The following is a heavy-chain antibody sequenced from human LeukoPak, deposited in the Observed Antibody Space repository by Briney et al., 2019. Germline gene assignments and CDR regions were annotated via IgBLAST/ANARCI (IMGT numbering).Heavy chain of an antibody. D-gene: IGHD3-22*01. CDR2: TYTGGDS. Sequence: GGSLRLSCAASGFTVSSIHMVWVRQAPGKGLEWVSVTYTGGDSYYADSVKGRFIISRDISKNTLYLQMNSLRAEDSALYYCARGGRGSAAVVAPRSFDIWGQGTMVTVSS. J-gene: IGHJ3*02. CDR3: ARGGRGSAAVVAPRSFDI. V-gene: IGHV3-53*01. CDR1: GFTVSSIH.